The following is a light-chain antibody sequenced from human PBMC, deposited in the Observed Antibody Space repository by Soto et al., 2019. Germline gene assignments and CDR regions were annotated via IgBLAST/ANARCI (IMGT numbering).Light chain of an antibody. CDR2: DVS. CDR3: CSYAGTYAV. J-gene: IGLJ2*01. CDR1: SSDVGAYNY. Sequence: QSALTQPRSVSGSPGQSVTISCTGTSSDVGAYNYVSWYQQHPGKAPKLMIFDVSKRPSGVPDRFSGSKSGNTASLTISGLQADDEADYYCCSYAGTYAVFGGGTKLTVL. V-gene: IGLV2-11*01.